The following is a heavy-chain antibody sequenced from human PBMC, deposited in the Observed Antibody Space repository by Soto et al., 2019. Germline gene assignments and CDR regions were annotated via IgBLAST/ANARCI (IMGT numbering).Heavy chain of an antibody. Sequence: SVKASCKASGYTITSNALSWARQATGQGLEWMGGIIPIFGTANYAQNFQGRVTITADESTSTAYMELSRLRSDDTAVYYCARGRITIFGVAFDYWGQGTLVTVSS. CDR1: GYTITSNA. CDR3: ARGRITIFGVAFDY. V-gene: IGHV1-69*01. J-gene: IGHJ4*02. CDR2: IIPIFGTA. D-gene: IGHD3-3*01.